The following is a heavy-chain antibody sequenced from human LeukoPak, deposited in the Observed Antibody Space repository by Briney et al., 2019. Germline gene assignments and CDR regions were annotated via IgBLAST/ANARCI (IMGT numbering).Heavy chain of an antibody. D-gene: IGHD1-26*01. CDR2: IKFDESAT. Sequence: GGSLRLSCAASGFTFSSYWMHWVRQAPGKGLVWVSRIKFDESATNYADSVKGRFTISRDNDRNTVYLQMNSLRGEDTAVYYCARGGRGTYLNDYWGQGTLVPVSS. J-gene: IGHJ4*02. CDR3: ARGGRGTYLNDY. CDR1: GFTFSSYW. V-gene: IGHV3-74*01.